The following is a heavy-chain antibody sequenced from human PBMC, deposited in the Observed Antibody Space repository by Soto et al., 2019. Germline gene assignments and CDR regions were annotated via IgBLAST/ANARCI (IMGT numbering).Heavy chain of an antibody. V-gene: IGHV3-23*01. CDR3: AKARCTSCDLTLRYYGMDV. CDR2: ISGSGGST. D-gene: IGHD2-2*01. J-gene: IGHJ6*02. CDR1: GFTFSSYA. Sequence: EVPLLESGGGLVQPGGSLRRSCAASGFTFSSYAMSWVRQAPGKGLEWVSAISGSGGSTYYADSVKGRFTISRDNSKNTLYLQMNSLRAEDTAVYYCAKARCTSCDLTLRYYGMDVWGQGTTVTVSS.